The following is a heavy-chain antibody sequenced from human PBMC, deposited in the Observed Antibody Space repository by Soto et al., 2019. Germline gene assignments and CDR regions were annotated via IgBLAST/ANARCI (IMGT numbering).Heavy chain of an antibody. D-gene: IGHD3-22*01. CDR1: GFTFSSYA. Sequence: PGGSLRLSCAASGFTFSSYAMHWVRQAPGKGLEWVAVISYDGSNKYYADSVKGRFTISRDNSKNTLYLQMNSLRDEDTAVYYCARDHSGYYDYWGQGTLVTVSS. V-gene: IGHV3-30-3*01. J-gene: IGHJ4*02. CDR2: ISYDGSNK. CDR3: ARDHSGYYDY.